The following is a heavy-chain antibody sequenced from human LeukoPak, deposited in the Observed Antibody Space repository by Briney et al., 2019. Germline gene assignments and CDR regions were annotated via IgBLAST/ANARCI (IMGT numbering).Heavy chain of an antibody. CDR1: GFTVSSNY. V-gene: IGHV3-66*01. Sequence: GGSLRLSCAASGFTVSSNYMSWVRQAPGEGLEWVSVIYSGGSTYYADSVKGRFTISRDNSKNTLYLQMNSLRADDTAVYYCARVGYGSGSYYNLYYFDYWGRGTLVTVS. J-gene: IGHJ4*02. CDR2: IYSGGST. D-gene: IGHD3-10*01. CDR3: ARVGYGSGSYYNLYYFDY.